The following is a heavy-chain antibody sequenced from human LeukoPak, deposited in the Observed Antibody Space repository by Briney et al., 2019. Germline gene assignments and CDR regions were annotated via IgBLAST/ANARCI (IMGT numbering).Heavy chain of an antibody. D-gene: IGHD6-13*01. CDR1: GFTFSSYW. Sequence: GGSLRLSCAASGFTFSSYWMSWVRQAPGKGLEWVANIKQDGSEKYYADSVKGRFTVSRDNSKNTLYLQMNSLRIEDTAVYYCAKRMGPSIAATDLDHWGQGTLVTVSS. V-gene: IGHV3-7*01. J-gene: IGHJ4*02. CDR2: IKQDGSEK. CDR3: AKRMGPSIAATDLDH.